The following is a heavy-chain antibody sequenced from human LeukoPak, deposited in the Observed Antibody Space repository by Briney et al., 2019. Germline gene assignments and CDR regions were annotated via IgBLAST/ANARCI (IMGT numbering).Heavy chain of an antibody. D-gene: IGHD3-22*01. CDR1: GFTFSAYG. CDR2: ISYDGSNK. Sequence: PGRSLRLSCAASGFTFSAYGIHWVRQAPGKGLEWVAVISYDGSNKYYADSVKGRFTISRDNSKNTLYLQLNSLRAEDTAVYYCAKDAGYDTSAYHPLDSWGQGTLVTVSS. CDR3: AKDAGYDTSAYHPLDS. V-gene: IGHV3-30*18. J-gene: IGHJ4*02.